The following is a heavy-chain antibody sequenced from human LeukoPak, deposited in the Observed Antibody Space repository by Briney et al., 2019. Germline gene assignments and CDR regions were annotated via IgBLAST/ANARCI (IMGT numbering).Heavy chain of an antibody. CDR2: INDRGST. D-gene: IGHD5-24*01. CDR3: ARARDGYNWWYFDY. V-gene: IGHV4-59*02. CDR1: GDSVRSYY. J-gene: IGHJ4*02. Sequence: SEILSLTCTVSGDSVRSYYWSWIRQPPGQGLEWLGHINDRGSTNYNPSLKSRVTISVDTSKNQFSLKLSSVTAADTAVYYCARARDGYNWWYFDYWGQGTLVTVSS.